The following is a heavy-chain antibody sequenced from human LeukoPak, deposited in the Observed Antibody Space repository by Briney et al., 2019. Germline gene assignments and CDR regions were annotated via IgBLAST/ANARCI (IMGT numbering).Heavy chain of an antibody. CDR1: GFTFSSYG. CDR3: SRVPLVVVTARLDDAFDI. CDR2: ISGSGGST. Sequence: PGGSLRLSCAASGFTFSSYGMSWVRQAPGKGLEWVSAISGSGGSTYYADSVKGRFTISRDNSKNTLYLQMNSLRAEDTAVYYCSRVPLVVVTARLDDAFDIWGQGTMVTVSS. J-gene: IGHJ3*02. D-gene: IGHD2-21*02. V-gene: IGHV3-23*01.